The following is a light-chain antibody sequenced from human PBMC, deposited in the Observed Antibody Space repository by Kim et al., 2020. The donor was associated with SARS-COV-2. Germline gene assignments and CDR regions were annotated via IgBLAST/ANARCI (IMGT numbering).Light chain of an antibody. J-gene: IGKJ2*02. CDR1: QSVSSNY. CDR2: DTS. Sequence: SPGERATLSCWASQSVSSNYLAWYQQKPGQAPRLLIYDTSTRATGIPGRFSGGGSGTDFTLTISGLEPEDFAVYYCQQYGSSPCTFGQGTKVDIK. CDR3: QQYGSSPCT. V-gene: IGKV3-20*01.